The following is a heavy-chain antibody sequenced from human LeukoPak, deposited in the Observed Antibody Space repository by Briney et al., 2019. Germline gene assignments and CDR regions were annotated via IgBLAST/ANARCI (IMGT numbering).Heavy chain of an antibody. V-gene: IGHV4-39*02. CDR3: ATFSGNYVFDY. CDR1: GGSINRSSKY. CDR2: VYYSGST. Sequence: PSEALSLTCSVSGGSINRSSKYWGWVRQSPGRGLEWIGSVYYSGSTDYNSSLKSRVTISVDTSKNHFPLKLSSVTAADTAVYYCATFSGNYVFDYWGQGTRVTVSS. D-gene: IGHD1-26*01. J-gene: IGHJ4*02.